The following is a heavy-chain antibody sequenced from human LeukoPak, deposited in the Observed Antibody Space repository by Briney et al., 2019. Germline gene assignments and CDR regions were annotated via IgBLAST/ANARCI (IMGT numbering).Heavy chain of an antibody. J-gene: IGHJ4*02. CDR2: IYHSGST. V-gene: IGHV4-30-2*01. CDR3: ARAADSAAMVHFDY. CDR1: GGSISSGGYS. D-gene: IGHD5-18*01. Sequence: PSETLSLTCAVSGGSISSGGYSWRWIRQPPGKGLEWIGYIYHSGSTYYNPSLKSRVTISVDRSKNQFSLKLSSVTAADTAVCYCARAADSAAMVHFDYWGQGTLVTVSS.